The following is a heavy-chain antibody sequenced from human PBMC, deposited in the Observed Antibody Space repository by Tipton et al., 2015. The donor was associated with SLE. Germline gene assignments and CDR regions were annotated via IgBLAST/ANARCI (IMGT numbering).Heavy chain of an antibody. D-gene: IGHD6-19*01. J-gene: IGHJ2*01. CDR3: ARDPSSGWGSWYFDL. V-gene: IGHV3-48*03. Sequence: GSLRLSCAASGFTFSSYEMDWVRQAPGKGLEWVSYISSTGSTIYYADSVKGRFTISRDNAKNSLYLQMNSLRAEDTAVYYCARDPSSGWGSWYFDLWGRGTLVTVSS. CDR1: GFTFSSYE. CDR2: ISSTGSTI.